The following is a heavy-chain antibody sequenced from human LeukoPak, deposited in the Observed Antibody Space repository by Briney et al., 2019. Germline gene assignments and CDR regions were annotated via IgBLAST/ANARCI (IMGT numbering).Heavy chain of an antibody. J-gene: IGHJ4*02. Sequence: GGSLRLSCAASGFTFSNFAMNWVRQAPGKGLEWVSGINRNGGTTYYADSVKGRFTISRDNSKNTLYLQMNRLRAEDTAVYYCAFQVRGVIHWGQGTQDTVSS. CDR3: AFQVRGVIH. V-gene: IGHV3-23*01. D-gene: IGHD3-10*01. CDR2: INRNGGTT. CDR1: GFTFSNFA.